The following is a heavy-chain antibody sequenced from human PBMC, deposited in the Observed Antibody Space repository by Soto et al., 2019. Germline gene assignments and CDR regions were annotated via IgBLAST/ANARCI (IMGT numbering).Heavy chain of an antibody. CDR1: GFTFSSYA. Sequence: QVQLVESGGGVVQPGRSLRLSCAASGFTFSSYAMHWVRQAPGKGLEWVVVISYDGSNKYYADSVKGRFTISRDNSKNTLYLQMNSLRAEDTAVYYCARDSSGWYVDYWGQGTLVTVSS. J-gene: IGHJ4*02. CDR3: ARDSSGWYVDY. D-gene: IGHD6-19*01. CDR2: ISYDGSNK. V-gene: IGHV3-30-3*01.